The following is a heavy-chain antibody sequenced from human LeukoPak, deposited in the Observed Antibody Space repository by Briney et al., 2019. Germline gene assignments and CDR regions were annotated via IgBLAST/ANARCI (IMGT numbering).Heavy chain of an antibody. CDR2: ISSSGSTI. CDR1: GFTFSDYY. CDR3: AGAYDILTGYDFDY. J-gene: IGHJ4*02. D-gene: IGHD3-9*01. Sequence: GGSLRLSCAASGFTFSDYYMSWIRQAPRKGLEWVSYISSSGSTIYYADSVKGRFTISRDNAKNSLYLQMNSLRAEDTAVYYCAGAYDILTGYDFDYWGQGTLVTVSS. V-gene: IGHV3-11*01.